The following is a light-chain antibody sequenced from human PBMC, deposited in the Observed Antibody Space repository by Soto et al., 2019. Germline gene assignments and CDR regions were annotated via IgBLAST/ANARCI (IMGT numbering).Light chain of an antibody. CDR1: SNDVGRYNL. CDR2: EAT. J-gene: IGLJ3*02. CDR3: ATWDDSLNGWV. Sequence: QSALTQPASVSGSPEQSITISCTGTSNDVGRYNLVSWYQQHPGKAPQVMIYEATKRPSGVSNRFSGSKSGTSASLAISGLQSEDDADYYCATWDDSLNGWVFGGGTKLTVL. V-gene: IGLV2-14*02.